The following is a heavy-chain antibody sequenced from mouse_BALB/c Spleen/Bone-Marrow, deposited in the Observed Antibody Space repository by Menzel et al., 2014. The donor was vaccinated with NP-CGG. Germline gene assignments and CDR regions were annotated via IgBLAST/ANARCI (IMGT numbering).Heavy chain of an antibody. J-gene: IGHJ4*01. CDR2: IWNGGST. D-gene: IGHD3-1*01. Sequence: VQLQQSGPGLVQPSQSLSITCTVSGFSLTSYGVHWVRQPQGKGLEWLGVIWNGGSTDYNAAFISRLSISKDNSKSQVFLKMNSLQADDIAIYYCARNSGYYYAMDYWGQGTSVTVSS. CDR1: GFSLTSYG. CDR3: ARNSGYYYAMDY. V-gene: IGHV2-4*02.